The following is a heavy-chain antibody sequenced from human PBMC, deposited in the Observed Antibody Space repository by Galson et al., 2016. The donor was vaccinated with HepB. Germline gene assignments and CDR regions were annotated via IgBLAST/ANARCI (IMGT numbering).Heavy chain of an antibody. CDR1: GFAFSSHW. J-gene: IGHJ5*02. D-gene: IGHD2-8*01. V-gene: IGHV3-74*01. CDR3: GRDYSGVYATAYNWFDP. Sequence: SLRLSCAASGFAFSSHWMHWVRQVPGKGLEWVSRINSDGTTSDYADSVKGRFTISRDNAKNTLYLQMGSLRVDDTAIYYCGRDYSGVYATAYNWFDPWGQGALVTVSS. CDR2: INSDGTTS.